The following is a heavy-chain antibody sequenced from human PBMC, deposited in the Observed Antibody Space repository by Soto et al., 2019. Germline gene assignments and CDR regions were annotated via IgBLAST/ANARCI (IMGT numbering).Heavy chain of an antibody. Sequence: EVHLVESGGTVVRPGGSLRLSCAASGFTFDDYGMTWVRQAPGKGLEWVSGVNWNGANTRYADSVRGRFTISRDNAKNSLDLQMKGLRAEETAFYYCARDFEVGTYDYWGQGTLVTVSS. CDR3: ARDFEVGTYDY. V-gene: IGHV3-20*04. J-gene: IGHJ4*02. CDR2: VNWNGANT. D-gene: IGHD1-26*01. CDR1: GFTFDDYG.